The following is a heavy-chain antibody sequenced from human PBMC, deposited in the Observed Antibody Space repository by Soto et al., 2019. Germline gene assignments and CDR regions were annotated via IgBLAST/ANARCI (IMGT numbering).Heavy chain of an antibody. CDR3: ARDEAAAGHSGDYYYGMDV. D-gene: IGHD6-13*01. Sequence: SETLSLTCTVSGGSISSYYWSWIRQPAGKGLEWIGPIYTSGSTNYNPSLKSRVTMSVDTSKNQFSLKLSSVTAADTAVYYCARDEAAAGHSGDYYYGMDVWGQGTTVTVSS. J-gene: IGHJ6*02. CDR1: GGSISSYY. CDR2: IYTSGST. V-gene: IGHV4-4*07.